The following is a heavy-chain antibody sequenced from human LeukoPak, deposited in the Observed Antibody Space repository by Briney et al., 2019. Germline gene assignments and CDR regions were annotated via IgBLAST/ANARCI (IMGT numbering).Heavy chain of an antibody. Sequence: GGSLRLSCAASGFTFSSYEMHWVPQAPGKGVEGVSYISVCGSTSYYPDSEQSRFTISKDNAKNSLSRQMNSLRADDTAVYYCARDYGGSAPFDYWGQGTLVTVPP. CDR3: ARDYGGSAPFDY. CDR1: GFTFSSYE. D-gene: IGHD4-23*01. J-gene: IGHJ4*02. V-gene: IGHV3-48*03. CDR2: ISVCGSTS.